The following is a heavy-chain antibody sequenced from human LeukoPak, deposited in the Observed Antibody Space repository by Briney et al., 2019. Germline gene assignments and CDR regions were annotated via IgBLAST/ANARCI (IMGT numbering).Heavy chain of an antibody. Sequence: ASVMVSCKAFGYSFTGYHLHWVRQAPRQGLEWMGWVNPKTGGTNYARKFQGRVTMTRDTSINTVNMELSRLTSDDTAVYYCAREFSSKLEWLAYVTGDDAFDVWGQGTMITVS. CDR1: GYSFTGYH. D-gene: IGHD3-3*01. J-gene: IGHJ3*01. CDR3: AREFSSKLEWLAYVTGDDAFDV. V-gene: IGHV1-2*02. CDR2: VNPKTGGT.